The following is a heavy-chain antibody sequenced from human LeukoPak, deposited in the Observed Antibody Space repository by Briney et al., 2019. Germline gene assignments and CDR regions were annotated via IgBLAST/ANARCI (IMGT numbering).Heavy chain of an antibody. J-gene: IGHJ6*03. D-gene: IGHD1-1*01. V-gene: IGHV3-7*01. CDR1: GFTFSSYW. Sequence: GGSLRLSCAASGFTFSSYWMSWVRQAPGKGLEWVANIKQDGSEKYYVDSVKGRFTISRDNAENSLYLQMNSLRAEGTAVYYCAREQTRNYYYYYYMDVWGKGTTVTVSS. CDR3: AREQTRNYYYYYYMDV. CDR2: IKQDGSEK.